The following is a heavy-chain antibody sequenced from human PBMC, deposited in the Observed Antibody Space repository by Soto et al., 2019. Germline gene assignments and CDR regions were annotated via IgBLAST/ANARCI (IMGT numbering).Heavy chain of an antibody. CDR1: GGSISSRGYY. CDR3: ARRYGWLYFDY. D-gene: IGHD6-19*01. Sequence: SETLSLTCTVSGGSISSRGYYWGWIRQPPGKGLEWIGTIYYSGSTYYNPSLKSRVTISVDTSKNQFSLRLISVTAADTALYYCARRYGWLYFDYWGQGSLVTVS. J-gene: IGHJ4*02. V-gene: IGHV4-39*01. CDR2: IYYSGST.